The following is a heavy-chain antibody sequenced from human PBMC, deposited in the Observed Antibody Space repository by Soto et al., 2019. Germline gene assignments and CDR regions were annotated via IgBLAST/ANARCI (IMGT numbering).Heavy chain of an antibody. CDR1: GFTFSSYG. Sequence: GGSLRLSCAASGFTFSSYGMHWVRQAPGKGLEWVAVISYDGSNKYYADSVKGRFTISRDNSKNTLYLQMNSLRAEDTAVYYCAKRRGSYYYYYGMDVWGQGTTVPVSS. CDR2: ISYDGSNK. J-gene: IGHJ6*02. V-gene: IGHV3-30*18. CDR3: AKRRGSYYYYYGMDV. D-gene: IGHD3-10*01.